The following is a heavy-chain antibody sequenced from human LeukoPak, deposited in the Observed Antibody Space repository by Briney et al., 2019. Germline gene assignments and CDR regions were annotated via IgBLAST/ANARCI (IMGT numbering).Heavy chain of an antibody. V-gene: IGHV3-15*01. D-gene: IGHD3-16*01. Sequence: GGSLRLSCAGSGFTFSNAWMNWVRQVPGKGLEWVGRIKSKPNGGTTDYAAPVKGRFSISRDDSKNTVYVQMNSLKTEDTAVCYCATGGYYFDYWGQGTLVTVSS. CDR1: GFTFSNAW. J-gene: IGHJ4*02. CDR2: IKSKPNGGTT. CDR3: ATGGYYFDY.